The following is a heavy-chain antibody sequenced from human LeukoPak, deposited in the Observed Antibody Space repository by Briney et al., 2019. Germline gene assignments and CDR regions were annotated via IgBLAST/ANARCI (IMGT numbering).Heavy chain of an antibody. Sequence: SVKVSCKASGGTFSSYAISWVRQAPGQGLEWMGGIIPIFGTANYAQKFQGGVTITADESTSTAYMELSSLRSEDTAVYYCARGLEVVTNYYYYYYYMDVWGKGTTVTISS. CDR3: ARGLEVVTNYYYYYYYMDV. D-gene: IGHD4-23*01. J-gene: IGHJ6*03. CDR1: GGTFSSYA. CDR2: IIPIFGTA. V-gene: IGHV1-69*13.